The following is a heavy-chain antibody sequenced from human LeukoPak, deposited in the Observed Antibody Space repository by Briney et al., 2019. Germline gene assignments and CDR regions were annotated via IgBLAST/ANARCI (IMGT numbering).Heavy chain of an antibody. D-gene: IGHD1-26*01. CDR3: ARDEFVRVGATYVNYFDY. Sequence: ASVKVSCKASGGTFSSYAISWVRQAPGQGLEWMGRIIPIFGTANYAQKFQGRVTITTDESTSTAYMELSSLRSEDTAVYYCARDEFVRVGATYVNYFDYWGQGTLVTVSS. CDR2: IIPIFGTA. J-gene: IGHJ4*02. V-gene: IGHV1-69*05. CDR1: GGTFSSYA.